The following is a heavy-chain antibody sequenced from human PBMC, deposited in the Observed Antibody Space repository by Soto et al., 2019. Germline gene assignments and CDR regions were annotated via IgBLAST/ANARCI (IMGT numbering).Heavy chain of an antibody. CDR3: ARLSDCFTGGCIIDS. D-gene: IGHD2-8*02. Sequence: QLHLQESGPRLLKPSETLSLTCTVSGVSITSTTHYWAWIRQPPGKRLEWIGSVYYTGTTYSAASLTGRLTMSVSTSKNQFSLTVKSVTAADTALFYCARLSDCFTGGCIIDSWGQGILVTVSS. V-gene: IGHV4-39*01. J-gene: IGHJ4*02. CDR2: VYYTGTT. CDR1: GVSITSTTHY.